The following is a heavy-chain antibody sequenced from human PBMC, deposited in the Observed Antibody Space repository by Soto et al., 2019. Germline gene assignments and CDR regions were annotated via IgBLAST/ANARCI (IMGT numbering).Heavy chain of an antibody. V-gene: IGHV1-69*13. CDR2: IIPIFGTA. J-gene: IGHJ6*02. CDR1: GGTFSSYA. CDR3: ARADLTIFGAGRGYYYGMDV. Sequence: SVKVAGEASGGTFSSYAISKVRQAPGQGLEWMGGIIPIFGTANYAQKFQGRVTITADESTSTAYMELSSLRSGDTAVYYCARADLTIFGAGRGYYYGMDVWGQGTTVTVSS. D-gene: IGHD3-3*01.